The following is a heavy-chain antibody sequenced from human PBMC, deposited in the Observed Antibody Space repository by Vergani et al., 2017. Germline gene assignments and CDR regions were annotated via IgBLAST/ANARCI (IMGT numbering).Heavy chain of an antibody. Sequence: EVQLVQSGAEVKQPGESLQISCKGSGYSFTSYWIGWVRQMPGKGLEWMGIIYPGDSDTRYSPSFQGQVTISADKSISTAYLQWSSLKASDTAMYYCARRGGLGDGDYADWYFDLWGRGTLVTVSS. J-gene: IGHJ2*01. CDR1: GYSFTSYW. CDR3: ARRGGLGDGDYADWYFDL. V-gene: IGHV5-51*01. D-gene: IGHD4-17*01. CDR2: IYPGDSDT.